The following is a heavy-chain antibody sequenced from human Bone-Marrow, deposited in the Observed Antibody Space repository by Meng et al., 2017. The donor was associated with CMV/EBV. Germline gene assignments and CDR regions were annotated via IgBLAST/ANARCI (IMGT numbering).Heavy chain of an antibody. V-gene: IGHV4-34*01. CDR1: GGSFSGYY. CDR3: ASLSRAQGKDY. D-gene: IGHD4-23*01. J-gene: IGHJ4*02. CDR2: INHSGST. Sequence: GSLRLSCAVYGGSFSGYYWSWIRQPPGKGLEWIGEINHSGSTSYNPSLKSRVTISVDTSKNQFSLKLSSVTAADTAVYYCASLSRAQGKDYWGQGTLVTVSS.